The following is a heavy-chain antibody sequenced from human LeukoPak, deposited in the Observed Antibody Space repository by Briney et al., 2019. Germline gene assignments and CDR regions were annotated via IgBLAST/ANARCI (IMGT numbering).Heavy chain of an antibody. CDR2: ISGSGGST. D-gene: IGHD6-19*01. Sequence: GGSLRLSCAASGFTFSSYAMSWVRQAPGKGLEWVSAISGSGGSTYYADSVKGRFTISRDNSKNTLYLQMNGLRAEDTAVYYCPKRKQWGLYYFDYWGQGTLVTVSS. CDR3: PKRKQWGLYYFDY. V-gene: IGHV3-23*01. CDR1: GFTFSSYA. J-gene: IGHJ4*02.